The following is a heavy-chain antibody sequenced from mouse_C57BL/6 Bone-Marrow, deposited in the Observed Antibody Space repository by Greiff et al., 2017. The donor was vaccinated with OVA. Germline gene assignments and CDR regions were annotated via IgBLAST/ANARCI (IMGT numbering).Heavy chain of an antibody. CDR3: ARSRYYGSSYYWYFDV. CDR1: GYTFTAYY. V-gene: IGHV1-76*01. Sequence: VQLQQSGAELVRPGASVKLSCKASGYTFTAYYINWVKQRPGQGLEWIARIYPGSGNTYYNEKFKGKATLTAEKSSSTAYMQLSSLTSEDSAVYFCARSRYYGSSYYWYFDVWGTGTTVTVSS. CDR2: IYPGSGNT. D-gene: IGHD1-1*01. J-gene: IGHJ1*03.